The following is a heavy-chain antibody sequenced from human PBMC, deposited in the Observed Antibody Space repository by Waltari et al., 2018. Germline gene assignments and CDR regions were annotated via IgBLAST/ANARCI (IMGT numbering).Heavy chain of an antibody. CDR2: IMASGGSP. J-gene: IGHJ6*02. Sequence: EVQLLESGGGLVQPGGSLSLSCAASGYTFSDYAMNWVRQAPGKGLERVASIMASGGSPCDVDSLKGRITVSRDNSRNTVFLEINSLRAEDTAIYYCAKDQRVAPTSLPNYSYGMDFWGQGTTVTVSS. V-gene: IGHV3-23*01. D-gene: IGHD1-1*01. CDR1: GYTFSDYA. CDR3: AKDQRVAPTSLPNYSYGMDF.